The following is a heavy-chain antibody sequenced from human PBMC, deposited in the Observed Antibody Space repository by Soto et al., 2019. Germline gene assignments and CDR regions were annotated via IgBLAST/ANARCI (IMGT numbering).Heavy chain of an antibody. Sequence: QVHLVESGGGVVQPGRSLRLSCAASGLTFSNYGMHWVRQAPGKGLGWVAVMSYDGSDKYYADSVQGRFTISRDNTKNTLSLRMACLRAEATAVYYCAKDHLTTTVATVGYWGQGTLVTVSS. CDR1: GLTFSNYG. CDR3: AKDHLTTTVATVGY. J-gene: IGHJ4*02. V-gene: IGHV3-30*18. CDR2: MSYDGSDK. D-gene: IGHD4-17*01.